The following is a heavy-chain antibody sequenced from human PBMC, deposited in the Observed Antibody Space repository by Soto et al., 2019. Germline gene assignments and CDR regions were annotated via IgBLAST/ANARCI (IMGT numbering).Heavy chain of an antibody. CDR2: IYYDGSIK. D-gene: IGHD4-17*01. V-gene: IGHV3-33*01. CDR1: GFIFRSYG. CDR3: ARLGGDYGDYGLED. Sequence: QVQLVQSGGSVVQPGSSLRLSCGASGFIFRSYGMHWVRQAPGKGLEWVGLIYYDGSIKYYADSMKGRFTISRDNSEDILYLQMNSLRAEDTAVYYCARLGGDYGDYGLEDWGQGTLVTVSS. J-gene: IGHJ4*02.